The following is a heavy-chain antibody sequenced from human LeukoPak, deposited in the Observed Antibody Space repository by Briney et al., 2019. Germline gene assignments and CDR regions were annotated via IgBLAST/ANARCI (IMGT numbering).Heavy chain of an antibody. CDR3: TKEGNYGDYLFVSS. V-gene: IGHV3-49*03. J-gene: IGHJ5*02. Sequence: PGGSLRLSCTASGFNFADSASSWFRQAPGKGLEWVGFIRSTAYGGTTDYAASVRGRFTFSRDDSKSIAYLQMNSLQTEDTAMYYCTKEGNYGDYLFVSSWGQGTLVTVSS. CDR1: GFNFADSA. CDR2: IRSTAYGGTT. D-gene: IGHD4-17*01.